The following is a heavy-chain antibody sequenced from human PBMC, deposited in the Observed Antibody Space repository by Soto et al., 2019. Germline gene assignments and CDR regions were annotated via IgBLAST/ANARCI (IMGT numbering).Heavy chain of an antibody. V-gene: IGHV3-73*02. D-gene: IGHD6-19*01. J-gene: IGHJ4*02. CDR2: IRSKPNNYAT. CDR1: GFSFSDSA. CDR3: TRHAVDY. Sequence: EVHLVESGGGLVQPGGSLKLSCVVSGFSFSDSAMHLVRQASGKGLQWVGRIRSKPNNYATAYDESVKGRFTISRDDSKTTAYLQMNSLKTEDTAVYYCTRHAVDYWGQGTLVTVSS.